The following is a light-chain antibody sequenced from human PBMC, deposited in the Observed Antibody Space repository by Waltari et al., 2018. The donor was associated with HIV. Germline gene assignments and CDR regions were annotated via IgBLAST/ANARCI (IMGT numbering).Light chain of an antibody. V-gene: IGLV3-21*04. CDR3: QVWDSSNEHVG. CDR1: NIGGKS. J-gene: IGLJ3*02. Sequence: SYVLTQPPSVSVAPGAAATISCGAWNIGGKSVHWYKQQPGQAPVLVTRYNSDRPSGVTDRISGSNSGHTATLTITSVEAGDEATYYCQVWDSSNEHVGFGGGTELTVL. CDR2: YNS.